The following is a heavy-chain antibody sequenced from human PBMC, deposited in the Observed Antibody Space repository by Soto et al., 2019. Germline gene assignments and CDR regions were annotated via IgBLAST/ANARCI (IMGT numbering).Heavy chain of an antibody. J-gene: IGHJ4*02. Sequence: QVQLVESGGGVVQPGRSLRLSCAASGFTFSSYGMHWVRQAPGKGLEWVAVISYDGSNNYYADSVKGRFTISRDNSKNTLYLQMNSLRAEDTAVYYCAKGQWWLVRWGQGTLVTVSS. CDR1: GFTFSSYG. D-gene: IGHD6-19*01. CDR2: ISYDGSNN. V-gene: IGHV3-30*18. CDR3: AKGQWWLVR.